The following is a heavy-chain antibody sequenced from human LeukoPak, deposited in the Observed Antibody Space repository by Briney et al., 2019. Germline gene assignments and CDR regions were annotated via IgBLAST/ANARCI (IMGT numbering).Heavy chain of an antibody. CDR2: IKPSSGDT. CDR1: GYTFTGDQ. D-gene: IGHD2/OR15-2a*01. CDR3: ARKSAGFLTA. V-gene: IGHV1-2*02. Sequence: ASVKVSCKASGYTFTGDQIYWLRQAPGQGLEWVGWIKPSSGDTLYEQKFQGRVTMTRDKSNSPAYMELSSLRSDDTAVYYCARKSAGFLTAWGQGTLVTVSS. J-gene: IGHJ5*02.